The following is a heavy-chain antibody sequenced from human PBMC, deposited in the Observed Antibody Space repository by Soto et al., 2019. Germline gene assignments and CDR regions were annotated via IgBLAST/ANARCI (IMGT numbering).Heavy chain of an antibody. V-gene: IGHV3-33*01. J-gene: IGHJ3*01. CDR2: IWHDGSQK. CDR1: GFTFSNYG. Sequence: QVQLVESGGGVVQPGTSLRLSCVATGFTFSNYGIHWVRQAQGRGLEWVAVIWHDGSQKYLADSVRGRVTIPRDNSKNPVYLQRNSLSAEDTAVYYCEGRDDPFYVWGQGTMVTVSS. CDR3: EGRDDPFYV.